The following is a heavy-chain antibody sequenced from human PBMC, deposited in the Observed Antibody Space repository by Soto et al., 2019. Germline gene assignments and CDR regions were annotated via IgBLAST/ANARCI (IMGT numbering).Heavy chain of an antibody. D-gene: IGHD6-13*01. V-gene: IGHV1-46*01. CDR2: INPSGHST. J-gene: IGHJ4*02. CDR3: ARAAFNSWYYFDF. CDR1: GYTFTTYY. Sequence: ASVKVSCKTSGYTFTTYYIHWVRQALGQGLEWMGIINPSGHSTSYAQKFQDRVTMTRDTSTSTVYMELSSLRSEDTAVYYCARAAFNSWYYFDFWGQGTLVTVSS.